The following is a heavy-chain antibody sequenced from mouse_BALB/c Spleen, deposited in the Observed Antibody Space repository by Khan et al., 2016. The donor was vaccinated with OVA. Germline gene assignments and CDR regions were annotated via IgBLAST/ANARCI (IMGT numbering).Heavy chain of an antibody. D-gene: IGHD1-1*01. CDR1: GYTFTSYW. V-gene: IGHV1-7*01. CDR2: INPSTGYT. Sequence: VQLQQSGAELAKPGASVKMSCKASGYTFTSYWMHWVKQRPGQGLEWIGYINPSTGYTEYNQKFKDKATLNAAKSSSTAYMQLRSLTSADSSGYYCANHGSSSAWLGYWGQGTLVTVSA. J-gene: IGHJ3*01. CDR3: ANHGSSSAWLGY.